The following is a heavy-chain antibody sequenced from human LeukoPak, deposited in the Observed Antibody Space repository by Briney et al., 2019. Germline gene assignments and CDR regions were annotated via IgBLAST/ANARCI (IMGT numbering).Heavy chain of an antibody. CDR2: ISYDGSNK. CDR1: GFTFSSYA. J-gene: IGHJ4*02. V-gene: IGHV3-30-3*01. CDR3: ARDFTGEVEFDY. Sequence: GGSLRLSCAASGFTFSSYAMHWVRQAPGKGLEWVAVISYDGSNKYYADSVKGRFTISRDNSKNTLYLQMNGLRAEDTAVHYCARDFTGEVEFDYWGQGTLVTVSS. D-gene: IGHD3-16*01.